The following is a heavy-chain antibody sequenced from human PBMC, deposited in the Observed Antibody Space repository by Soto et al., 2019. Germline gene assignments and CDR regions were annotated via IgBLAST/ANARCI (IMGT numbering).Heavy chain of an antibody. CDR3: ASAGAPYYYYGMDV. CDR1: GGSFSGYY. CDR2: INHSGST. J-gene: IGHJ6*02. Sequence: SETLSLTCAVYGGSFSGYYWSWIRQPPGKGLEWIGEINHSGSTNYNPSLKSRVTISVDTSKNQFSLKLSSVTAADTAVYYCASAGAPYYYYGMDVWGQGTTVTVSS. D-gene: IGHD1-1*01. V-gene: IGHV4-34*01.